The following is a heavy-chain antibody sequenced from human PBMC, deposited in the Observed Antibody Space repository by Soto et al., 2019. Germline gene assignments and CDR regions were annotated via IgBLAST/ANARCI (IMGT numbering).Heavy chain of an antibody. V-gene: IGHV3-30*18. CDR2: ISYDGSNK. J-gene: IGHJ4*02. CDR3: AKERERATIWDYFDY. CDR1: GFTFSSYG. Sequence: QVQLVESGGGVVQPGRSLTISCAASGFTFSSYGMQWVRQAPGKGLEWVAVISYDGSNKYYADSVKGRFTISRDNSKNTLDLQMNGLRAEDTAVYYCAKERERATIWDYFDYWGQGTLVTVSS. D-gene: IGHD5-12*01.